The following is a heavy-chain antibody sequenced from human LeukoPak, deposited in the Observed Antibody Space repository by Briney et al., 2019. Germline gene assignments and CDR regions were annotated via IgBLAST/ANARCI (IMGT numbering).Heavy chain of an antibody. CDR2: ISSSSSYI. V-gene: IGHV3-21*01. CDR1: GFTFSSYS. Sequence: GGSLRLSCAASGFTFSSYSMNWVRQAPGKGLEWVSSISSSSSYIYYAGSVKGRFTISRDNAKNSLYLQMNSLRAEDTAVYYCARDEATYYYYYGMDVWGQGTTVTVSS. J-gene: IGHJ6*02. CDR3: ARDEATYYYYYGMDV.